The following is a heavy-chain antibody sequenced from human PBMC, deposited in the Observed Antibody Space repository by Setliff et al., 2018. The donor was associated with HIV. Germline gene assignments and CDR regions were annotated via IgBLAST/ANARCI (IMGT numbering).Heavy chain of an antibody. CDR3: ARLGEHDTGDLDV. CDR1: GDSISSGGYY. Sequence: SLTCKVSGDSISSGGYYWTWIRKPAGKELEWIGHIYTSGNTNYNPSLKSRVSISVATSKNQFFLTLTSVTAADSAVYYCARLGEHDTGDLDVWGKGTTVTVSS. D-gene: IGHD1-1*01. V-gene: IGHV4-61*09. J-gene: IGHJ6*04. CDR2: IYTSGNT.